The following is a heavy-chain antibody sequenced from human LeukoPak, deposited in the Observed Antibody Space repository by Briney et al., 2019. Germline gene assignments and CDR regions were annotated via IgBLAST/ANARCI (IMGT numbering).Heavy chain of an antibody. CDR2: INHNGNVN. J-gene: IGHJ4*02. CDR3: ARDPTADDY. CDR1: GFTFSSYW. V-gene: IGHV3-7*01. Sequence: GGSRRLSCAASGFTFSSYWMNWARQAPGKGLEWVASINHNGNVNYYVDSVKGRFTISRDNAKNSLFLQMNSLRAEDTAIYYCARDPTADDYWGQGTLVTVSS. D-gene: IGHD2-2*01.